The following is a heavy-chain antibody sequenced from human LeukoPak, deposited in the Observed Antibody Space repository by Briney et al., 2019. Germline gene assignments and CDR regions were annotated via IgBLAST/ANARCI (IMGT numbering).Heavy chain of an antibody. V-gene: IGHV3-15*01. CDR1: GFTFINAW. D-gene: IGHD1-26*01. Sequence: GGSLRLSCAASGFTFINAWMAWVRQAPGKGLEWIGRIKAKAHGGTIEYAAPVKGRFTISRDDSKNTLYPQMNSLKTEDTAVYYCTTDGVGVEGATYDNWGQGTLVSVSS. CDR2: IKAKAHGGTI. CDR3: TTDGVGVEGATYDN. J-gene: IGHJ4*02.